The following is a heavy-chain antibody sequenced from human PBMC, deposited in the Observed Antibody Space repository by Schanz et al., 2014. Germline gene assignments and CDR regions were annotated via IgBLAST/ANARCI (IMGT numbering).Heavy chain of an antibody. CDR1: GFTFSSHW. J-gene: IGHJ6*02. Sequence: EVQLLESGGGLVQPGGSLRLSCAASGFTFSSHWMHWVRQDPGKGLVWVARINSVGSNTDYADSVTGRFTISRDNSKNTLFLQMNSLRAEDTAVYYCLAPDYGMDVWGQGTMVTVSS. CDR2: INSVGSNT. V-gene: IGHV3-74*02. CDR3: LAPDYGMDV.